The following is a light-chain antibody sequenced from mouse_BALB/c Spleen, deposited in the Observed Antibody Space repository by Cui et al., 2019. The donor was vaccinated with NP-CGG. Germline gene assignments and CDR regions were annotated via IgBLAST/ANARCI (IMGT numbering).Light chain of an antibody. J-gene: IGLJ1*01. CDR1: TVAVTTSNY. CDR3: ALWYSNHWV. V-gene: IGLV1*01. Sequence: QSLVTQDPALPLSPGETVTLTCRSSTVAVTTSNYANWVQEKPDHLFTGLIGGTNNRVPGVPARFSGSLIGDKAALTITGAQTEDEAIYFCALWYSNHWVFGGGAKLTVL. CDR2: GTN.